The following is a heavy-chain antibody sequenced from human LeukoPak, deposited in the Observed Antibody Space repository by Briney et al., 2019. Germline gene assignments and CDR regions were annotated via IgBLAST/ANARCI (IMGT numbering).Heavy chain of an antibody. Sequence: GGSLRLSCTASGFTFSDYYMSWIRQAPGKGLEWVSYISSSGSTIYYADSVKGRFTISRDNSKNTLYLQMNSLRAEDTAVYYCAKPIAVAGKAPDYWGQGTLVTVSS. D-gene: IGHD6-19*01. CDR2: ISSSGSTI. V-gene: IGHV3-11*01. CDR1: GFTFSDYY. CDR3: AKPIAVAGKAPDY. J-gene: IGHJ4*02.